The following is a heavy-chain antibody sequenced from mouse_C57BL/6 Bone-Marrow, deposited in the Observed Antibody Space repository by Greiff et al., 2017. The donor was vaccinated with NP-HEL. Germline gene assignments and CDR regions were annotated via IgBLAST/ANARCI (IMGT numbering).Heavy chain of an antibody. Sequence: EVKLQESGPGLVKPSQSLSLTCSVTGYSITSGYYWNWIRQFPGNKLEWMGYISYDGSNNYNPSLKNRTSITRDTSKNQFFLKLNSVTTEDTATYYCARDNGNYYDAMDYWGQGTSVTVSS. CDR3: ARDNGNYYDAMDY. CDR1: GYSITSGYY. D-gene: IGHD1-1*01. CDR2: ISYDGSN. V-gene: IGHV3-6*01. J-gene: IGHJ4*01.